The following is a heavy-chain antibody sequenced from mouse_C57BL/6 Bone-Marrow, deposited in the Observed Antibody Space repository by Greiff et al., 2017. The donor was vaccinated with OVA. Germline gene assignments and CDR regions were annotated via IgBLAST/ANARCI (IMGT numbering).Heavy chain of an antibody. Sequence: QVQLQQPGAELVKPGASVKMSCKASGYTFTSYWITWVKQRPGQGLEWIGDSYPGSGSTNYNEKFKSKATLTVDTSSSTAYMQLSSLTSEDSAVYYCARDYYDYDDYYAMDYWGQGTSVTVSS. CDR3: ARDYYDYDDYYAMDY. CDR2: SYPGSGST. D-gene: IGHD2-4*01. V-gene: IGHV1-55*01. CDR1: GYTFTSYW. J-gene: IGHJ4*01.